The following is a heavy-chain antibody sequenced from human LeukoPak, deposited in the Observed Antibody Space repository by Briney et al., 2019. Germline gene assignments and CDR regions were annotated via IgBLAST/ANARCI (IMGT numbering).Heavy chain of an antibody. D-gene: IGHD6-13*01. CDR1: GFTIRSNY. CDR3: ARGSSSWTGYYYYGMDV. CDR2: IWYDGSNK. V-gene: IGHV3-33*08. J-gene: IGHJ6*02. Sequence: PGGSLRLSCAASGFTIRSNYMSWVRQAPGKGLEWVAVIWYDGSNKSYADSVKGRFTISRDNSKNTLYLQMNSVRAEDTAVYYCARGSSSWTGYYYYGMDVWGQGATVTVSS.